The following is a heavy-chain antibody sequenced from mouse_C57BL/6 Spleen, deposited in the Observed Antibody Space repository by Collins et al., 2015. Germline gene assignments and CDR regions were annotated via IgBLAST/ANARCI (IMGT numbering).Heavy chain of an antibody. CDR1: GYTFTDYS. J-gene: IGHJ2*01. Sequence: QIQLVQSGPELKKPGETVKISCKASGYTFTDYSMHWVKQAPGKGLKWMGWINTETGEPTYADDFKGRFAFSLETSASTAYLQINNLKNEDTATYFCARDYRYHFDYWGQGTTLTVSS. D-gene: IGHD2-14*01. V-gene: IGHV9-2-1*01. CDR2: INTETGEP. CDR3: ARDYRYHFDY.